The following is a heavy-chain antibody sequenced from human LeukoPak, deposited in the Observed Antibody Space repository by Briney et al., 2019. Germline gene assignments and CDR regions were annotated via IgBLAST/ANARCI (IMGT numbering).Heavy chain of an antibody. CDR1: GFTFSSYD. D-gene: IGHD6-19*01. Sequence: GGSLRLPCAASGFTFSSYDMHWVRQATGKGLEWVSAIGTAGDTYYPGSVKGRFTISRENAKNSLYLQMNSLRAGDTAVYYCAREGSSGWIDYWGQGTLVTVSS. CDR2: IGTAGDT. V-gene: IGHV3-13*01. CDR3: AREGSSGWIDY. J-gene: IGHJ4*02.